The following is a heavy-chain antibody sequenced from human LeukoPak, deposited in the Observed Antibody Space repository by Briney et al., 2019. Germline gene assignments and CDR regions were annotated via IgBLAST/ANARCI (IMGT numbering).Heavy chain of an antibody. Sequence: ASVKVSCKASGYTFTSFYMHWVRQATGQGLEWMGWMNPNSGNTGYAQKFQGRVTMTRNTSISTAYMELSSLRSEDTAVYYCARGLRGSYYGADHFDYWGQGTLVTVSS. CDR2: MNPNSGNT. D-gene: IGHD1-26*01. J-gene: IGHJ4*02. CDR3: ARGLRGSYYGADHFDY. V-gene: IGHV1-8*02. CDR1: GYTFTSFY.